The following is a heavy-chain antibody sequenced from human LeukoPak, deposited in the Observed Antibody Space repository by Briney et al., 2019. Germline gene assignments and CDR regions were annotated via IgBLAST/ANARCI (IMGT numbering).Heavy chain of an antibody. J-gene: IGHJ5*02. D-gene: IGHD3-10*01. V-gene: IGHV4-39*01. CDR2: IYYSGST. Sequence: PPETLSLTSTVSVGSITSSSYYWGWIRQPPGKGLEWIGCIYYSGSTYYNPSLKSRVTISVDTSKSQCSLKLSSVTAADTAVFYCARYYGSDGNNWCDPGGQGTLVTVS. CDR3: ARYYGSDGNNWCDP. CDR1: VGSITSSSYY.